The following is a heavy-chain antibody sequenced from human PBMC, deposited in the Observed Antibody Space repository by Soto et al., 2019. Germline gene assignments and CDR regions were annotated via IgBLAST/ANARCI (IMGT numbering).Heavy chain of an antibody. CDR2: SSAFNGHT. D-gene: IGHD6-13*01. CDR1: GYTFSNYA. J-gene: IGHJ4*02. CDR3: ARGAAADPFDY. Sequence: QVQLVQCGAEVKTPGASVKVSCKASGYTFSNYAISWVRQAPGQGLEWMGWSSAFNGHTNYAQKFQGRVTMTTDTSTSTAYMELRSLTSDDTAVYYCARGAAADPFDYWGQGTLVTVSS. V-gene: IGHV1-18*01.